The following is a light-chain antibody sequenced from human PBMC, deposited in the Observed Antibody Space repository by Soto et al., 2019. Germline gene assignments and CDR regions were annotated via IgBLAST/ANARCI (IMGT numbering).Light chain of an antibody. CDR2: GAS. CDR3: QQYGNSPQT. V-gene: IGKV3-20*01. CDR1: QSVSSNF. Sequence: EIVLTQSPGTLSLSPGERATLSCRASQSVSSNFLAWYRQKPGQAPRLLIYGASSRAAGIPDRFSGSGSGTDFTLTISRLEPEDVAVYYCQQYGNSPQTFGQGTKVDIK. J-gene: IGKJ1*01.